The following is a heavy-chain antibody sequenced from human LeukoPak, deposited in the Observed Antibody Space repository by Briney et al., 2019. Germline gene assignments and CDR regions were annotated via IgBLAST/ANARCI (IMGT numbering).Heavy chain of an antibody. CDR2: ISGSGGST. V-gene: IGHV3-23*01. J-gene: IGHJ4*02. Sequence: PGGSLRLSCAASGFTFSSYAMSWVRQAPGKGLEWVSAISGSGGSTYYADSVKGRFTISRDNSKNTLYLQMNSLRAEDTAVYYCAKDGRYYDRSARLGYWDQGTLVTVSS. CDR3: AKDGRYYDRSARLGY. CDR1: GFTFSSYA. D-gene: IGHD3-22*01.